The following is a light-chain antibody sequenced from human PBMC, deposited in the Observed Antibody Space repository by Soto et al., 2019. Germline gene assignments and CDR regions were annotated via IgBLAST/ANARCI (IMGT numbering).Light chain of an antibody. CDR2: DVS. CDR3: QFCRS. CDR1: QNINY. J-gene: IGKJ5*01. V-gene: IGKV3-11*01. Sequence: EIVLTQSPATLSLSPGEGVTLSCRASQNINYLAWYQHKPGQPPRLLIDDVSIRATGTPARFSGSGSGTDFTLTISSLEPEYFAIYYCQFCRSFGQGTRLEIK.